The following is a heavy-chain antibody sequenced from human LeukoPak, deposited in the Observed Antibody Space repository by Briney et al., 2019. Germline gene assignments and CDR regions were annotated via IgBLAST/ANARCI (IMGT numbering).Heavy chain of an antibody. CDR1: GGFISSYY. Sequence: SETLSLTCTVSGGFISSYYWSWIRQPPGKGLEWIGYIYYSGSTNYNPSLKSRVTISVDTSKNQFSLKLSSVTAADTAVYYCARHTLGSYNFDYWGQGTLVTVSS. J-gene: IGHJ4*02. D-gene: IGHD2/OR15-2a*01. CDR2: IYYSGST. V-gene: IGHV4-59*08. CDR3: ARHTLGSYNFDY.